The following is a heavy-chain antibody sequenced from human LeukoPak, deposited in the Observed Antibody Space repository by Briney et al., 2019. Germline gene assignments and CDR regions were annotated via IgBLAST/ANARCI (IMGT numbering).Heavy chain of an antibody. V-gene: IGHV1-2*02. Sequence: ASVKVSCKASGYTFTGYYMHWVRQAPGQGLEWMGWINPNSGGTNSAQKFQGRVTMTRDTSISTAYMVLSRLRSDDTAVYYCARGIMATNWIYYYYNYMDVWGKGTTVTVSS. J-gene: IGHJ6*03. D-gene: IGHD5-12*01. CDR2: INPNSGGT. CDR3: ARGIMATNWIYYYYNYMDV. CDR1: GYTFTGYY.